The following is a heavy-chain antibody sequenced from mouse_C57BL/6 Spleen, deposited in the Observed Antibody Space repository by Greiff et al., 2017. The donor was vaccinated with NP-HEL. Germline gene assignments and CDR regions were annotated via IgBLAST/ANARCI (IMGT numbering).Heavy chain of an antibody. V-gene: IGHV3-6*01. D-gene: IGHD2-4*01. CDR2: ISYDGSN. Sequence: EVKLVESGPGLVKPSQSLSLTCSVTGYSITSGYYWNWIRQFPGNKLEWMGYISYDGSNNYNPSLKNRISITRDTSKNQFFLKLNSVTTEDTATYYCARASYDYDPYAMDYWGQGTSVTVSS. CDR3: ARASYDYDPYAMDY. CDR1: GYSITSGYY. J-gene: IGHJ4*01.